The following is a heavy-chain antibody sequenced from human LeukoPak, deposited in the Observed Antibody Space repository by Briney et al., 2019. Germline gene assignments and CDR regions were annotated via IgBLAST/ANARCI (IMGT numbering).Heavy chain of an antibody. V-gene: IGHV3-7*01. D-gene: IGHD6-19*01. CDR2: IKQDGSGK. J-gene: IGHJ6*02. CDR3: ARDPDSSGWYPSYYYYGMDV. Sequence: GGSLRPSCAASGFTFSSYWMSWVRQAPGKGLEWVANIKQDGSGKYYVDSVKGRFTISRDNAKNSLYLQMNSLRAEDTAVYHCARDPDSSGWYPSYYYYGMDVWGQGTTVTVSS. CDR1: GFTFSSYW.